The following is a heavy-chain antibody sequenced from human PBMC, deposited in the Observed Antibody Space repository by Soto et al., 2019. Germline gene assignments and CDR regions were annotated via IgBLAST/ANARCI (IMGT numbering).Heavy chain of an antibody. Sequence: EVPLVESGGGLVQPGGSLKLSCAASGYTFSDSAMHWVRQASGKGLEWVGRIRSKANSYATVYAASMKGRFTISRDDSKNTAYLQMNSLKTEDTAVYYCARLWSEREPNFDYWGQGTLVSVSS. CDR2: IRSKANSYAT. CDR3: ARLWSEREPNFDY. D-gene: IGHD1-26*01. J-gene: IGHJ4*02. CDR1: GYTFSDSA. V-gene: IGHV3-73*02.